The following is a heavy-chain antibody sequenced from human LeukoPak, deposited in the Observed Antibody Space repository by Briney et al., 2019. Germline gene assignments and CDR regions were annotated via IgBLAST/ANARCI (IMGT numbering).Heavy chain of an antibody. CDR3: ARDRSSKYYFDY. Sequence: GGSLRLSCAASGFTFNTYWMSWVRQAPGKGLQWVANIKQDGSEKYYVDSVKGRFTISRDNAKSSLHLQMNSLRAEDTAVYYCARDRSSKYYFDYWGQGTLVTVSS. J-gene: IGHJ4*02. V-gene: IGHV3-7*01. CDR2: IKQDGSEK. D-gene: IGHD6-13*01. CDR1: GFTFNTYW.